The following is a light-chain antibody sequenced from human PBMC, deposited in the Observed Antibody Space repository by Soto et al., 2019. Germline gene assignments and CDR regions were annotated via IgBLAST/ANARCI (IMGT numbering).Light chain of an antibody. V-gene: IGLV2-14*01. CDR1: SSDIGTYNY. CDR2: EVS. CDR3: NSYTSSSTLYV. Sequence: QSALTQPASVSGSPGQSITISCTGTSSDIGTYNYVSWYQQHPGKAPKLMLYEVSNRLSAVSNRFFGSKSGNTASLTISGLQAEDEADYLCNSYTSSSTLYVFGTGTKLTVL. J-gene: IGLJ1*01.